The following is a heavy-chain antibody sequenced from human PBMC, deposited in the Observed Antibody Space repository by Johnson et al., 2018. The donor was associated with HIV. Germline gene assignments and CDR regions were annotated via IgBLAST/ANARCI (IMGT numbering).Heavy chain of an antibody. D-gene: IGHD4-17*01. CDR1: GFTFSNAW. CDR3: AKDIVAGYGDSRGAFEI. V-gene: IGHV3-30*18. J-gene: IGHJ3*02. CDR2: ISYDGSNK. Sequence: QVQLVESGGGLVKPGGSLRLSCAASGFTFSNAWMSWVRQAPGKGLEWVAVISYDGSNKYYADSVKGRFTISRDNAKNSLYLEMNSLRDEDTALYYWAKDIVAGYGDSRGAFEIWGQGTMVTVSS.